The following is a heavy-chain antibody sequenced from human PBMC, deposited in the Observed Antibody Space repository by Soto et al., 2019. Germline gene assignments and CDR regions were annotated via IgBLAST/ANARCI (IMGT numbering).Heavy chain of an antibody. D-gene: IGHD6-13*01. CDR1: GYTFTGYY. V-gene: IGHV1-2*04. CDR2: INPNSGGT. Sequence: ASVKVSCKASGYTFTGYYMHWVRQAPGQGLEWMGWINPNSGGTNYAQKFQGWVTRTSDTSISSAYMELSRLRCDDTSVYYGSKEGGAAAGSRTFDYWGQGTLVTVSS. CDR3: SKEGGAAAGSRTFDY. J-gene: IGHJ4*02.